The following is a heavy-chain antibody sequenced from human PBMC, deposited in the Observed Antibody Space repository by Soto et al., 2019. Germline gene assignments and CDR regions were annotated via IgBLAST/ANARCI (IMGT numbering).Heavy chain of an antibody. CDR2: IIPIFGTA. CDR3: ARDYPQYSSSWPPFFDY. V-gene: IGHV1-69*13. CDR1: GGTFSSYA. J-gene: IGHJ4*02. D-gene: IGHD6-13*01. Sequence: SVKVSCKASGGTFSSYAISWVRQAPGQGLEWMGGIIPIFGTANYAQKFQGRVTITADESTSTAYMELSSLRSEDTAVYYCARDYPQYSSSWPPFFDYWGQGTLVTVSS.